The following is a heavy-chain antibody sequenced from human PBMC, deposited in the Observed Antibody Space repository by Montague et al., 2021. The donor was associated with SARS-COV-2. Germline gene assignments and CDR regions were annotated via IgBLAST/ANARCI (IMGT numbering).Heavy chain of an antibody. V-gene: IGHV4-61*01. CDR3: ARDPRRITVFGVVARCGMDV. CDR2: IYYSGST. CDR1: GGSVSSGSYY. D-gene: IGHD3-3*01. Sequence: SETLSLTCTVSGGSVSSGSYYWSWIRQPPGKGLEWIGCIYYSGSTYYNPSLKSRVTISVDTSKNQFSLKLSSVTAADTAVYYCARDPRRITVFGVVARCGMDVWGQGTTVTVSS. J-gene: IGHJ6*02.